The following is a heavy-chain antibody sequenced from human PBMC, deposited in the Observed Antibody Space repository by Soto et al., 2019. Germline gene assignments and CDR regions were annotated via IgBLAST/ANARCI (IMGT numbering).Heavy chain of an antibody. Sequence: GGLKRDWRGASGVKFSNYWVSWVSKDPGKGLEWVANLKQDGTEKYYVDSVKGRFTISRDNAQNTLYLQMNSLTAGDTAVYYCARDKDYGDYRIAYLGQGTLVTVSS. CDR3: ARDKDYGDYRIAY. CDR2: LKQDGTEK. J-gene: IGHJ4*02. CDR1: GVKFSNYW. D-gene: IGHD4-17*01. V-gene: IGHV3-7*01.